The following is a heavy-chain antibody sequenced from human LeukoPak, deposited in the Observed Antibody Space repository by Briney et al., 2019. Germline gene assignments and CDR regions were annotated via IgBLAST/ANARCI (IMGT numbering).Heavy chain of an antibody. CDR1: GDSVSSNSAA. CDR3: AREFDGIAAAGMYYYGMDV. Sequence: SQTLSLTCAISGDSVSSNSAAWNWIRQSPSRGLEWLGRTYYRSKWYNDYAVSVKSRITINPDTSKNQFSPQLNSVTPEDTAVYYCAREFDGIAAAGMYYYGMDVWGQGTTVTVSS. CDR2: TYYRSKWYN. J-gene: IGHJ6*02. D-gene: IGHD6-13*01. V-gene: IGHV6-1*01.